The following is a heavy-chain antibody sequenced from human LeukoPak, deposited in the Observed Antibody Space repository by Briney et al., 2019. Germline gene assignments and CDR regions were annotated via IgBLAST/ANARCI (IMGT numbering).Heavy chain of an antibody. J-gene: IGHJ4*02. CDR1: GGSFSGYY. CDR2: INHSGTT. V-gene: IGHV4-34*01. Sequence: SETLSFTCAVYGGSFSGYYWSWIRQPPGKGLEWIGEINHSGTTNYNPSLKSRVTISVDTSKNQFSLKLTSVTAADTAVYYCARGPQSRFDYWGQGTLVTLSS. CDR3: ARGPQSRFDY.